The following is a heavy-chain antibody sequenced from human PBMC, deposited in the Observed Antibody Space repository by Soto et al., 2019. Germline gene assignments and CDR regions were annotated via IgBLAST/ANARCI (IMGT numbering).Heavy chain of an antibody. CDR2: IYYLGDT. Sequence: PSETLSLTCTISGASMSSGPFYWGWIRQHPGQGLEWIGHIYYLGDTFYNPSLKSRAFISVDSSVNQFSLKLISVTAADTAVYYCARVQNVVRGVRWFDPWGQGILVTVSS. J-gene: IGHJ5*02. CDR3: ARVQNVVRGVRWFDP. CDR1: GASMSSGPFY. D-gene: IGHD3-10*01. V-gene: IGHV4-31*03.